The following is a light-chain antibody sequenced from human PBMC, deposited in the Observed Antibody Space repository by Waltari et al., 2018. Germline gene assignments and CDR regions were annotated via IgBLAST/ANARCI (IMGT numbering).Light chain of an antibody. CDR1: HNINTW. CDR3: QQGSSVPPT. Sequence: DIQMTQSPSSVSASIGDRVTITCRASHNINTWLAWYQQKQGKGPNLLIFGASSVQTGVPSRFSGSGSGTFFTLTINGLQPEDSATYFCQQGSSVPPTFGQGTIVEVK. CDR2: GAS. V-gene: IGKV1-12*01. J-gene: IGKJ1*01.